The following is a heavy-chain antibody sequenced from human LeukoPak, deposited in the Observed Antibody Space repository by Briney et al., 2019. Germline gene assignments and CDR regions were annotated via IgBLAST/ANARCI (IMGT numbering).Heavy chain of an antibody. CDR1: GGSFSGYY. CDR3: AVLPYYYYYGMDV. Sequence: TSDTLSLTCAVYGGSFSGYYWSWIRQPPGKGLEWIGEINHSGSTNYNPSLKSRVTISVDTSKNQFSLKLSSVTAADTAVYYCAVLPYYYYYGMDVWGQGTTVTVSS. CDR2: INHSGST. V-gene: IGHV4-34*01. J-gene: IGHJ6*02.